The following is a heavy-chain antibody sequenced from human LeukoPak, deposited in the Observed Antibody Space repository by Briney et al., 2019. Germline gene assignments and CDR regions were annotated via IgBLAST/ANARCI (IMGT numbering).Heavy chain of an antibody. CDR3: ARDLRGSSCYDY. Sequence: PSETLSLTCTVPGGSLSSYYWSWIRQPPGKGLEWIGYIYYSGSTSYNPSLKSRVTISVDTSKNQFSLKLTSVTAADTALYYCARDLRGSSCYDYWGQGTLVTVSS. J-gene: IGHJ4*02. CDR1: GGSLSSYY. CDR2: IYYSGST. V-gene: IGHV4-59*01. D-gene: IGHD2-2*01.